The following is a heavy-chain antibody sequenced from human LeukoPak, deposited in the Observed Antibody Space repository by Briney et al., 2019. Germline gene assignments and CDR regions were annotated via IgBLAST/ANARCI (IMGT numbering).Heavy chain of an antibody. D-gene: IGHD3-22*01. CDR3: AKGAEEGVVITPVYYYYMDV. CDR1: GFTFSGSA. CDR2: IRSKANSYVT. Sequence: GGSLRLSCAASGFTFSGSAMHWVRQASGKGLEWVGRIRSKANSYVTAYAASVKGRFTISRDDSKNTAYLQMNSLRAEDTGVYFCAKGAEEGVVITPVYYYYMDVWGKGTTVTISS. V-gene: IGHV3-73*01. J-gene: IGHJ6*03.